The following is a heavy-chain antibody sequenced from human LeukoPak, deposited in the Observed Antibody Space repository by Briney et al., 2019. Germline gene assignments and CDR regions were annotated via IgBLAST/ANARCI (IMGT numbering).Heavy chain of an antibody. D-gene: IGHD3-22*01. V-gene: IGHV3-7*01. CDR3: ARVVTYYYDSSGYYPPGGFDY. Sequence: GGSLRLSCAASGFTFSSYWMSWVRQAPGKGLEWVANIKQDGSEKYYVDSVKGRFTISRDNAKNSLYLQMNSLRAEDTAVYYCARVVTYYYDSSGYYPPGGFDYWGQGTLVTVSS. CDR2: IKQDGSEK. J-gene: IGHJ4*02. CDR1: GFTFSSYW.